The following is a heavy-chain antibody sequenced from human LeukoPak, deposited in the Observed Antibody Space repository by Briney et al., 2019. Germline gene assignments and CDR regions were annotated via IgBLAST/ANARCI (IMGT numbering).Heavy chain of an antibody. V-gene: IGHV3-48*03. D-gene: IGHD6-19*01. Sequence: GGSLRLSCAASGFTFSSYEMNWARQAPGKGLEWVSYISGSVSTIYYADSVKGRFTISRDNAKNSLYLQMNSLRAEDTAVYYCARVLAGSSGWYEGFDYWGQGTLVTVSS. CDR3: ARVLAGSSGWYEGFDY. CDR2: ISGSVSTI. J-gene: IGHJ4*02. CDR1: GFTFSSYE.